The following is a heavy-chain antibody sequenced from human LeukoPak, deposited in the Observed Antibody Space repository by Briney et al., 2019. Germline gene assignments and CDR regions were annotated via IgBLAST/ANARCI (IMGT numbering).Heavy chain of an antibody. CDR1: GFTVSSNY. Sequence: PGGSLRLSCAAPGFTVSSNYMSWVRQAPGKGLEWVSVIYSGGSTYYADSVKGRFTISRDNSKNTLYLQMNSLRAEDTAVYYCARDREQSYFDYWGQGTLVTVSS. J-gene: IGHJ4*02. V-gene: IGHV3-53*01. CDR2: IYSGGST. D-gene: IGHD1/OR15-1a*01. CDR3: ARDREQSYFDY.